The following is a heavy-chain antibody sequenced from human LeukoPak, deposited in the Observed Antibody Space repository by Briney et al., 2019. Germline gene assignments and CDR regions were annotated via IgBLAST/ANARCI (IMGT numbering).Heavy chain of an antibody. CDR3: ARTDTRYYYYMDV. CDR1: GGSISSSSYY. J-gene: IGHJ6*03. CDR2: IYYSGST. Sequence: SETLSLTCTVSGGSISSSSYYWGWLRQPPGKGLEWIGSIYYSGSTYYNPSLKSRVTISVDTSKNQFSLKLSSVTAADTAVYYCARTDTRYYYYMDVWGKGTTVTISS. V-gene: IGHV4-39*01. D-gene: IGHD5-18*01.